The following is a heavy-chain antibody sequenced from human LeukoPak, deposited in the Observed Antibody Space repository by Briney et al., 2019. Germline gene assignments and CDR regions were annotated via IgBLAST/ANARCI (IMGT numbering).Heavy chain of an antibody. CDR2: ISSSGRTI. CDR3: ARVGGYYDSSGYYYVPIDY. Sequence: GGSLRLSCAASGFTFSSFEMNWVRQAPGKGLEWVSFISSSGRTIYYADSVKGRFTISRDNAKNSLYLQMNGLRAEDTAVYYCARVGGYYDSSGYYYVPIDYWGQGTLVTVSS. CDR1: GFTFSSFE. V-gene: IGHV3-48*03. J-gene: IGHJ4*02. D-gene: IGHD3-22*01.